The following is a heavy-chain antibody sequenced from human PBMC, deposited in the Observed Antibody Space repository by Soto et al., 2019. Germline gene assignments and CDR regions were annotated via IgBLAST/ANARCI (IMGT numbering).Heavy chain of an antibody. CDR2: ISTYNGNA. J-gene: IGHJ4*02. CDR3: ARGVYTYGSPYYFDY. Sequence: QVPLVQSGAEVKKPGASVKVSCKTSGYTFTTYGISWVRQAPGQGLEWMGWISTYNGNANYAQKLQGRVTMTTDTSTTTAYMELRSLTSDDTAVYYCARGVYTYGSPYYFDYWGQGALVTVSS. D-gene: IGHD5-18*01. CDR1: GYTFTTYG. V-gene: IGHV1-18*01.